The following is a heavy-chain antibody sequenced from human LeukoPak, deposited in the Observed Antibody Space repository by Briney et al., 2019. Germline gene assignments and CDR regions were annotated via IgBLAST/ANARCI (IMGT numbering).Heavy chain of an antibody. V-gene: IGHV1-2*02. CDR2: INPNSGGT. Sequence: ASVKVSCKASGYTFTGYYMHWVRQAPGQGLEWMGWINPNSGGTNYAQKFQGRVTMTRDTSISTAYMELSRLRSDDTAVYYCARGSWGYCSGGGCYEYWFDPWGQGTLVTVSS. CDR1: GYTFTGYY. CDR3: ARGSWGYCSGGGCYEYWFDP. J-gene: IGHJ5*02. D-gene: IGHD2-15*01.